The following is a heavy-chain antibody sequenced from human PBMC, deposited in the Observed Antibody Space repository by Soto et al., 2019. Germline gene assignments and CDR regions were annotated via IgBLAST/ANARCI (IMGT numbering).Heavy chain of an antibody. D-gene: IGHD7-27*01. CDR3: ARGPSGDKVDS. J-gene: IGHJ4*02. CDR2: IYNGGST. Sequence: QVQLQESGPGLVKPSQTLSLTCTVSGGSISTVNYWWSWIRQSPDMGLEWIGHIYNGGSTYNNPSLEXRXTXPXXTSKNQRSLTLSSVSAADTAVYYCARGPSGDKVDSWGQGTLVTVSS. V-gene: IGHV4-30-4*01. CDR1: GGSISTVNYW.